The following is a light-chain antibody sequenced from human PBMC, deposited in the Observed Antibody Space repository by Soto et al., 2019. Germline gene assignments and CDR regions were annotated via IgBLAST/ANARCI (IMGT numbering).Light chain of an antibody. V-gene: IGKV3-20*01. Sequence: EIVLAQSPVSLSFSPGERATLSCSASQSVSSSYLAWYQQRPGQAPRLLISDASNRATGIPDRFSGSGSGTDFTLTISRLEPEDFALYYCQKYGGSPITFGQGTRLEIK. CDR3: QKYGGSPIT. CDR2: DAS. CDR1: QSVSSSY. J-gene: IGKJ5*01.